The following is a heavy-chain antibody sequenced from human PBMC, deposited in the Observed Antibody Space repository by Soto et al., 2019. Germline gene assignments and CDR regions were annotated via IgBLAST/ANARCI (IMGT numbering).Heavy chain of an antibody. CDR1: GGSFRDYY. CDR2: INHRGST. CDR3: AREFIRMVDY. V-gene: IGHV4-34*01. Sequence: QVQLQQWGAGLLKPSETLSLTCAVYGGSFRDYYWSWIRQPPGKGPEWIGEINHRGSTNYNPSLKSRVTLSLDRSKNQFSLKVTSVTAADTAVYYCAREFIRMVDYWGQGTLVTVSS. J-gene: IGHJ4*02. D-gene: IGHD3-10*01.